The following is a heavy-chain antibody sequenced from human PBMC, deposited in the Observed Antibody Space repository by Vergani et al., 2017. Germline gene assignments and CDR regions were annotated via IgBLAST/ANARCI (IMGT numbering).Heavy chain of an antibody. D-gene: IGHD4-11*01. CDR3: ARGLMTVTTGYFDY. J-gene: IGHJ4*02. Sequence: EVQLVESGGGLVQPGGSLRLSCAASGFTFSSYDMNWVRQAPGKGLEWVSYISSSGSTIYYADSVKGRFTISRDNAKNSLYLQMNSLSAEDTAVSYCARGLMTVTTGYFDYWGEGTLVTVSA. CDR2: ISSSGSTI. CDR1: GFTFSSYD. V-gene: IGHV3-48*03.